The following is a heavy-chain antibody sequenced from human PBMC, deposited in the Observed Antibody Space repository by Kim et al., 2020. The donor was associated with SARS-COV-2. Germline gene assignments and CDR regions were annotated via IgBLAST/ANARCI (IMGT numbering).Heavy chain of an antibody. CDR1: GFTFDDYA. CDR2: ISWNSGSI. D-gene: IGHD5-12*01. J-gene: IGHJ3*02. V-gene: IGHV3-9*01. CDR3: AKDRTYSGYDFDAFDI. Sequence: GGSLRLSCAASGFTFDDYAMHWVRQAPGKGLEWVSGISWNSGSIGYADSVKGRFTISRDNAKNSLYLQMNSLRAEDTALYYCAKDRTYSGYDFDAFDIWGQGTMVTVSS.